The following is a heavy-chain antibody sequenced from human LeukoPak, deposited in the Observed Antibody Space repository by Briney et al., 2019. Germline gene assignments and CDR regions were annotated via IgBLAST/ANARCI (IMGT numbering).Heavy chain of an antibody. CDR3: ASLTSSYSLDP. CDR2: IHRSGST. J-gene: IGHJ5*02. D-gene: IGHD6-6*01. V-gene: IGHV4-4*07. CDR1: GGSIRSYY. Sequence: PSETLSLTCTVSGGSIRSYYWTWIRQPAGKGLEWIGRIHRSGSTMYNPSLKSRVTMSVDTSKNKFSLKLSSVTAADTAVYYCASLTSSYSLDPWGQGTLVTVSS.